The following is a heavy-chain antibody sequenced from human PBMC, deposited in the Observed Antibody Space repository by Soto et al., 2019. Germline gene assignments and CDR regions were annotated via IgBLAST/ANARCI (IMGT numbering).Heavy chain of an antibody. Sequence: SGGSLRLSCTASGFTFGDYAMSWFRQAPGKGLEWVGFIRSKAYGGTTEYAASVKGRFTISRDDSKSIAYLQMNSLKTEDTAVYYCTREKYCCGGSCPSSFYYYYMDVWGKGTTVTVS. CDR2: IRSKAYGGTT. J-gene: IGHJ6*03. D-gene: IGHD2-15*01. CDR1: GFTFGDYA. CDR3: TREKYCCGGSCPSSFYYYYMDV. V-gene: IGHV3-49*03.